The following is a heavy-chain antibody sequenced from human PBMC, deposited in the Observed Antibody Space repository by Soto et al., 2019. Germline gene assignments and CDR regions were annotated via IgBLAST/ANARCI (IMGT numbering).Heavy chain of an antibody. CDR1: GFSFRSHG. J-gene: IGHJ6*02. V-gene: IGHV3-33*01. CDR3: ARWGDNKRMDV. Sequence: QVQLVGSGGGVVQPGTSLRLSCAASGFSFRSHGMHWVRQAPGKGLQWLAVIWYDGSQKYYADSVRGRFTISRDNSKNMLFLQMNSLGDDDTAIYYCARWGDNKRMDVWGQGTPVTVSS. CDR2: IWYDGSQK. D-gene: IGHD3-10*01.